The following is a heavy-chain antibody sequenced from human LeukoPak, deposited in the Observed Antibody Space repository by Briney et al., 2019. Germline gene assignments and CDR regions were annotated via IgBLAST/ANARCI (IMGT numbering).Heavy chain of an antibody. CDR2: IYYSGST. CDR1: GGSISSSSYY. V-gene: IGHV4-39*01. D-gene: IGHD4-11*01. J-gene: IGHJ6*03. Sequence: PSETLSLTCTVSGGSISSSSYYWGWIRQPPGKGLEWIGSIYYSGSTYYNPSLKSRVTISVDTSKNQFSLKLSSVTAADTAVYYCARTNKGLQQVRWYYYYMDVWGKGTTVTVSS. CDR3: ARTNKGLQQVRWYYYYMDV.